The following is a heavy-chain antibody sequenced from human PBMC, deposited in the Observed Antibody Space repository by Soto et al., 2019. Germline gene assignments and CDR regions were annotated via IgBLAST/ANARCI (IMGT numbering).Heavy chain of an antibody. V-gene: IGHV4-4*02. Sequence: PSETLSLTCAVSSGSISSSNWWSWVRQPPGKGLEWIGEIYHSGSTNYNPSLKSRVTLSVDKSKNQFSLNLSSVTAADTAVYYCARAGGGLAAIPFAFDIWGQGTMGTVSS. CDR3: ARAGGGLAAIPFAFDI. CDR1: SGSISSSNW. J-gene: IGHJ3*02. D-gene: IGHD2-2*02. CDR2: IYHSGST.